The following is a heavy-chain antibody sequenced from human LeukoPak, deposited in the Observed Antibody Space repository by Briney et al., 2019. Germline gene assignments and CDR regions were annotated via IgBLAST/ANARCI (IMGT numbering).Heavy chain of an antibody. CDR3: ARDGGLRTNFDY. CDR2: TKPDGSAE. CDR1: GFSFRNYW. Sequence: GGSLRLSCAASGFSFRNYWMGWVRQAPGKGLEWVANTKPDGSAEYYADSVRGRFTASRDNANNLLYLQMNRLKAEDTAVYYCARDGGLRTNFDYWGQGTLLTVSS. D-gene: IGHD2-15*01. J-gene: IGHJ4*02. V-gene: IGHV3-7*01.